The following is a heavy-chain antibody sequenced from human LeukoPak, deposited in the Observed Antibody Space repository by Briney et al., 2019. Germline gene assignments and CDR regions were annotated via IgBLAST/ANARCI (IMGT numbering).Heavy chain of an antibody. J-gene: IGHJ6*03. CDR1: GGSISIYY. CDR2: IYTSGST. V-gene: IGHV4-4*07. Sequence: PSETLSLTCTVSGGSISIYYWIWIRQPAGKGLEWIGRIYTSGSTNYNPSLKSRVTISVDTSKNQFSLKLSSVPAADTAVYYCATLRRDGYKDYYYYMDVWGKGTTVTVSS. D-gene: IGHD5-24*01. CDR3: ATLRRDGYKDYYYYMDV.